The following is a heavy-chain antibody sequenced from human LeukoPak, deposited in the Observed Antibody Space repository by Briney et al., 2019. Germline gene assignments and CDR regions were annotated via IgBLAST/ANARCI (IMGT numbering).Heavy chain of an antibody. CDR2: ISSSSSYI. D-gene: IGHD4-23*01. Sequence: PGGSLRLSCAASGFTFSSYAMSWVRQAPGKGLEWVSSISSSSSYIYYADSVKGRFTISRDNAKNSLYLQMNSLRAEDTAVYYCARDSTVVTRMSYWGQGTLVTVSS. J-gene: IGHJ4*02. CDR3: ARDSTVVTRMSY. V-gene: IGHV3-21*01. CDR1: GFTFSSYA.